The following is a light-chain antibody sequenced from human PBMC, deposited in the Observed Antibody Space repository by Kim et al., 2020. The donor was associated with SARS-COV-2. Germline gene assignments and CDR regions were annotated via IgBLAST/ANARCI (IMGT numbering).Light chain of an antibody. J-gene: IGLJ3*02. CDR1: SGHSSYI. V-gene: IGLV4-60*03. CDR2: LEGSGSY. Sequence: QPVLTQSSSASASLGSSVKLTCTLSSGHSSYIIAWHQQQPGKAPRYLMKLEGSGSYNKGSGVPDRFSGSSSGADRYLTISNLQSEDEADYYCETWDSNFHWVFGGGTQLTVL. CDR3: ETWDSNFHWV.